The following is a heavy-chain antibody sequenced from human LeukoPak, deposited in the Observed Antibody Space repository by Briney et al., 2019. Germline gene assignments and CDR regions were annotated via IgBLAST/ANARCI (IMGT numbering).Heavy chain of an antibody. D-gene: IGHD4-23*01. V-gene: IGHV4-59*01. J-gene: IGHJ5*02. CDR2: IYVSGTT. Sequence: SETLSLTCSVSGGSINNYHWGWIRQPPGKGLEWLGNIYVSGTTNYNSSLKSRLTISVDTFKNQLSLNLQSVTAADTAMYYCARHRYDTGGKKGVNWFDPWGQGTLVTVSS. CDR3: ARHRYDTGGKKGVNWFDP. CDR1: GGSINNYH.